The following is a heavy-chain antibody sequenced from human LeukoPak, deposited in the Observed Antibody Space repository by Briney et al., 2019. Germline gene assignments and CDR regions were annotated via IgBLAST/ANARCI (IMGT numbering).Heavy chain of an antibody. J-gene: IGHJ4*02. CDR3: ARDRVAGEHGD. V-gene: IGHV4-59*12. CDR1: GGSISSYY. CDR2: IYYSGST. Sequence: SETLSLTCTVSGGSISSYYWSWIRQPPGKGLEWIGYIYYSGSTNYNPSLKSRVTISADTSKNQFSLKLSSVTAADTAVYYCARDRVAGEHGDWGQGTLVTVSS. D-gene: IGHD3-3*01.